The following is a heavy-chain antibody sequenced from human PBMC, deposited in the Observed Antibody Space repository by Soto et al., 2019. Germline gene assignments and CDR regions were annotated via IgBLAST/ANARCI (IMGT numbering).Heavy chain of an antibody. D-gene: IGHD3-16*01. CDR2: ILYDGSKK. Sequence: GGSLRLSCVASGFNLNTYGTYWVRQAPGKGLQWVAQILYDGSKKHYADSVKGRFTITRDNSKNTVYLQMDSLRVDDTAMYYCVRDLALMADYWGQGTLVTVSS. CDR1: GFNLNTYG. J-gene: IGHJ4*02. V-gene: IGHV3-30*03. CDR3: VRDLALMADY.